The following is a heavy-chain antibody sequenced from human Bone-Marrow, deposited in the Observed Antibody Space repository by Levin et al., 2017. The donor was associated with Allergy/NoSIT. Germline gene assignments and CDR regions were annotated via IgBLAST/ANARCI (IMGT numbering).Heavy chain of an antibody. Sequence: GESLKISCAASGFSFWHYTMNWVRQAPGKGLEWVSCISSSGDSTYYADSVKGRFTISRDKAKNSLYLQLNRLRDEDTALYYCARDPARGYYDSSGYSGDHWGQGTLVTVSS. CDR2: ISSSGDST. CDR3: ARDPARGYYDSSGYSGDH. CDR1: GFSFWHYT. J-gene: IGHJ4*02. D-gene: IGHD3-22*01. V-gene: IGHV3-48*02.